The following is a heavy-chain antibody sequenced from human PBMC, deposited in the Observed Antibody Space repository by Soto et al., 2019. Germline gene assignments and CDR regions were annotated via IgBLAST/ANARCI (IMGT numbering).Heavy chain of an antibody. CDR1: GGTFSSYA. J-gene: IGHJ6*02. Sequence: QVQLVQSGAEVKKPGSSVKVSCQASGGTFSSYAISWVRQAPGQGLEWMGGIIPIFGTANYAQKFQGRVPITAEESTSTAYMELSSLRSEDTAVYYCWGHSGYANHCYGMDVWGQGTTVTVSS. D-gene: IGHD5-12*01. CDR2: IIPIFGTA. V-gene: IGHV1-69*01. CDR3: WGHSGYANHCYGMDV.